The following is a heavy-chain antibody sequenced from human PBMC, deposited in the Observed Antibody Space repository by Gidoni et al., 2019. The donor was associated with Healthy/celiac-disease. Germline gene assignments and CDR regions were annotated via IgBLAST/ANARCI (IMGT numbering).Heavy chain of an antibody. CDR1: GGSISRGGYY. J-gene: IGHJ4*02. CDR3: ARVDSSGYYYDY. Sequence: QVQLQESGPGLVKPSQTLSLTCTVSGGSISRGGYYWSWIRQHPGKGLEWNGYIYYSGGTFYHPSPKSRVTISVDTSKNQFSLKLSSVTAADTAVYYCARVDSSGYYYDYWGQGTLVTVSS. D-gene: IGHD3-22*01. V-gene: IGHV4-31*03. CDR2: IYYSGGT.